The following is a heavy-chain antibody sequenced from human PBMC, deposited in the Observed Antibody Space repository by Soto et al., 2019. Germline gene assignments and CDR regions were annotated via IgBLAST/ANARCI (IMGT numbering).Heavy chain of an antibody. D-gene: IGHD6-13*01. J-gene: IGHJ6*02. Sequence: LRLSCTASGFTFGDYAMSWVRQAPGKGLEWVGFIRSKAYGGTTEYAASVKGRFTISRDDSKSIAYLQMNSLKTEDTAVYYCTRVVSSREGYYYYGMDVWGQGTTVTVS. CDR3: TRVVSSREGYYYYGMDV. CDR2: IRSKAYGGTT. V-gene: IGHV3-49*04. CDR1: GFTFGDYA.